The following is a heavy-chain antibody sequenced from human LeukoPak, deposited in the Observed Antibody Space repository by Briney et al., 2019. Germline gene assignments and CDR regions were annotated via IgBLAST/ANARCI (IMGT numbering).Heavy chain of an antibody. J-gene: IGHJ4*02. CDR3: ARDDYGGNWVY. CDR1: GFTFSSYS. Sequence: GGSLRLSCAASGFTFSSYSINWVRQAPGKGLEWVSSISSSSSYIYYADSVKGRFTISRGNAKNSLYLQMNSLRAEDTAVYYCARDDYGGNWVYWGQGTLVTVSS. V-gene: IGHV3-21*01. CDR2: ISSSSSYI. D-gene: IGHD4-23*01.